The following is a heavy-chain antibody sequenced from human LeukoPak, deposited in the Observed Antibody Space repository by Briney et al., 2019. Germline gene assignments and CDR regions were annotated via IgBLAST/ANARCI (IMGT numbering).Heavy chain of an antibody. CDR2: MSPNSGET. CDR3: ATVGYYYDSSGY. D-gene: IGHD3-22*01. V-gene: IGHV1-8*01. J-gene: IGHJ4*02. Sequence: GASVKVSCKASGYTFTIYDFNWVRQAPGQRPEWKGWMSPNSGETGYAQKFQDRVTMTRNTSISTAYMELSSLRSDETAVYYCATVGYYYDSSGYWGQGTLVTVSS. CDR1: GYTFTIYD.